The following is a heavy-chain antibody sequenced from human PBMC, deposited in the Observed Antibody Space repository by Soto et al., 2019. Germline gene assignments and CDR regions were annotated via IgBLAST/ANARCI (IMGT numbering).Heavy chain of an antibody. CDR1: GFPLSSYS. V-gene: IGHV3-21*01. CDR2: ISSTSAYI. CDR3: AREKSRADAWYFDL. Sequence: EVELVESGGGLVKPGGSLRLSCAVSGFPLSSYSMNWLRQAPGKGLEWVSSISSTSAYIYYGDSVKGRFTVSRDNAENSLYLQMNSLRDEDTAVYFCAREKSRADAWYFDLWGRGTLVTVSS. J-gene: IGHJ2*01. D-gene: IGHD2-2*01.